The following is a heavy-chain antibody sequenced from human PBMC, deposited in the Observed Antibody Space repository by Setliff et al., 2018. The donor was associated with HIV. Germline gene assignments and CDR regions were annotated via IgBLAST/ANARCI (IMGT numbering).Heavy chain of an antibody. V-gene: IGHV4-31*03. Sequence: SETLSLTCTISGTSISSGGYCWSWIRQHPGKGLEWIGYVQNDESTYSNPSLRSRVIISIDTSMNQFSLKLRSVTAADTAIYYCARLQFLKSWFDPWGQGTLVTVS. CDR3: ARLQFLKSWFDP. D-gene: IGHD3-3*01. J-gene: IGHJ5*02. CDR2: VQNDEST. CDR1: GTSISSGGYC.